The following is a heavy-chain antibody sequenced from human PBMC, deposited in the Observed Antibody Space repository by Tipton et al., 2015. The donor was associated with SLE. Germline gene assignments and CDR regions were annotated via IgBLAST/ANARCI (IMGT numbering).Heavy chain of an antibody. CDR2: TIATKGKP. CDR1: GATDNSYS. Sequence: QLVQSGAEVKKPGSSVKMSCKASGATDNSYSISWVRQVPGQGLEWMGGTIATKGKPDYAQKFQGRVSITTDKFTSTAYMELRSLTSEDTAVYFCASMLSDYNYYYMDVWGKGTTVTVSS. D-gene: IGHD3-10*02. J-gene: IGHJ6*03. V-gene: IGHV1-69*06. CDR3: ASMLSDYNYYYMDV.